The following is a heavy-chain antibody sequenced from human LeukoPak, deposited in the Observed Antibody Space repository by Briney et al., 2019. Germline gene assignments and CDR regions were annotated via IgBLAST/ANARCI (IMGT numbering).Heavy chain of an antibody. CDR2: INSGGGST. CDR1: GFTLNNHA. Sequence: GGSLRLSCAASGFTLNNHAMNWVRQAPGKGLEWVSGINSGGGSTYYTDSVKGRFTISRDTSKNMLYLQMNSLRADDTAVYFCAKDLSYILSYFAYWGQGTLVTVSA. D-gene: IGHD2-2*02. J-gene: IGHJ4*02. V-gene: IGHV3-23*01. CDR3: AKDLSYILSYFAY.